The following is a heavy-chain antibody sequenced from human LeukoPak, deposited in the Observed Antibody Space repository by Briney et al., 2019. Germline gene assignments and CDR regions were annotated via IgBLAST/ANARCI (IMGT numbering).Heavy chain of an antibody. CDR1: GFTFSSYG. CDR2: IWYDGSNK. D-gene: IGHD5-18*01. J-gene: IGHJ4*02. V-gene: IGHV3-33*01. Sequence: GGSLRLSCAASGFTFSSYGMHWVRQAPGKGLEWVAVIWYDGSNKYYADSVKGRFTISRDNSKNTLYLQMNSLRVEDTAVYYCASVWRALGYTIDYWGQGTQVAVSS. CDR3: ASVWRALGYTIDY.